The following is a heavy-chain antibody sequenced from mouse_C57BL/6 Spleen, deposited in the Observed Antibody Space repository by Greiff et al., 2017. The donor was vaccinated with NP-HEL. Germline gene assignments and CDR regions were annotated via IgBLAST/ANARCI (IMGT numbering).Heavy chain of an antibody. CDR2: IHPNSGST. Sequence: VQLQQSGAELVKPGASVKLSCKASGYTFTSYWMHWVKQRPGQGLEWIGMIHPNSGSTNYNEKFKSKATLTVDKSSSTAYMQLSSLTSEDSAVYYCARELFYYADYWGQGTTLTVSS. CDR3: ARELFYYADY. V-gene: IGHV1-64*01. D-gene: IGHD2-1*01. J-gene: IGHJ2*01. CDR1: GYTFTSYW.